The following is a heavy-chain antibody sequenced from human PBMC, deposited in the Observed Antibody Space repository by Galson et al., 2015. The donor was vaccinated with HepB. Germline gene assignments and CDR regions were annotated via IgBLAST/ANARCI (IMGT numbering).Heavy chain of an antibody. CDR3: AKDAGFYGSGAYHANFDS. J-gene: IGHJ4*02. V-gene: IGHV3-9*01. D-gene: IGHD3-10*01. Sequence: LRLSCAASGFTFDDYSMHWVRQASGKGLEWVSGISWNGDIKGYADSVKGRFTISRDNAKNSLYLQMNSLRPEDTALYYCAKDAGFYGSGAYHANFDSWGRGTLVTVSS. CDR1: GFTFDDYS. CDR2: ISWNGDIK.